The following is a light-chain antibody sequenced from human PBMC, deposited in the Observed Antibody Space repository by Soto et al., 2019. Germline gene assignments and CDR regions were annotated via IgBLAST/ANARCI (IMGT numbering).Light chain of an antibody. CDR1: SSDVGSYNL. V-gene: IGLV2-23*01. CDR2: EGS. J-gene: IGLJ1*01. Sequence: QSVVTQPAPVSRPPGQSITISCTGTSSDVGSYNLVSWYQQHPGKAPKLMIYEGSKRPSGVSNRFSGSKSGNTASLTISGLQAEDEADYYCCSYAGSSTPFVFGTGTKVTV. CDR3: CSYAGSSTPFV.